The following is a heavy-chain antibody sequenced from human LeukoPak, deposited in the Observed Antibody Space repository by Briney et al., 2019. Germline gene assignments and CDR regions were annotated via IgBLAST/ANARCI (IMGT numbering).Heavy chain of an antibody. CDR3: ARVSRNCSGGSCYSRLLDY. CDR2: ISSNGGST. J-gene: IGHJ4*02. CDR1: GFTFSSYA. V-gene: IGHV3-64*01. Sequence: PGGSLRLSCAASGFTFSSYAMHWVRQAPGKGLEYVSAISSNGGSTYYANSVKGRFSISRDNSKNTLYLQMGSLRAEDVAVYYCARVSRNCSGGSCYSRLLDYWGQGTLVTVSS. D-gene: IGHD2-15*01.